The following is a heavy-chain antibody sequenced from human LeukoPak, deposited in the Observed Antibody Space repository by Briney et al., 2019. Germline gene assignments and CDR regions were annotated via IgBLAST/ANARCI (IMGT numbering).Heavy chain of an antibody. J-gene: IGHJ4*02. CDR2: IYYSGST. V-gene: IGHV4-59*01. D-gene: IGHD1-26*01. Sequence: SETLSLTCTVSGGSISSYYWSWIRQPPGKGLEWIGYIYYSGSTSYNPSLKSRVTISVDTSKNQFSLKLSSVTAADTAVYYCAEGGSYSNFDYWGQGTLVTVSS. CDR3: AEGGSYSNFDY. CDR1: GGSISSYY.